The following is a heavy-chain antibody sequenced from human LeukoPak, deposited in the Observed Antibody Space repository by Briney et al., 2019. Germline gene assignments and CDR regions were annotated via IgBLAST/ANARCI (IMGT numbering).Heavy chain of an antibody. V-gene: IGHV4-39*01. D-gene: IGHD2-2*01. CDR1: GGSISSSSYY. CDR2: SYYSGST. J-gene: IGHJ5*02. Sequence: SETLSLTCTVPGGSISSSSYYWGWIRQPPGKDLEWNGSSYYSGSTYYNPSLESRVTISVDTSKNQFSLKLSSVTAADTAVYYCVRRVSSTSSYDPWGQGTLVTVSS. CDR3: VRRVSSTSSYDP.